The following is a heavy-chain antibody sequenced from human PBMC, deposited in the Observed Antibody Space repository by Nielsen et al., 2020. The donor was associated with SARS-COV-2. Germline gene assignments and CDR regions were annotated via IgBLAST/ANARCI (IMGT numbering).Heavy chain of an antibody. CDR2: IYSGGST. J-gene: IGHJ3*02. V-gene: IGHV3-66*01. Sequence: GGSLRLSCAASGFTVSSNYMSWVRQAPGKGLEWVSIIYSGGSTYYADSVKGRFTISRDNSKNTLYLQMNSLRAEDTAVYYCARGSGSPFGAFDIWGQGTMVTVSS. CDR3: ARGSGSPFGAFDI. D-gene: IGHD3-10*01. CDR1: GFTVSSNY.